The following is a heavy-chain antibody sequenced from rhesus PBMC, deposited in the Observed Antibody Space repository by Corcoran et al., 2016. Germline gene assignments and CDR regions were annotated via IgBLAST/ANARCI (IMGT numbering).Heavy chain of an antibody. CDR2: IYWDDDK. J-gene: IGHJ4*01. CDR1: GFSLTTSGMG. D-gene: IGHD1-26*01. V-gene: IGHV2-174*01. CDR3: ARYNWNYVYFDY. Sequence: QVTLKESGPALVKPTQTLTLTCTFSGFSLTTSGMGVGWIRQPPGKALEWLALIYWDDDKRYSTSLKSRLTISKDPSNNQVVLTMTNMAPVDTATYYCARYNWNYVYFDYWGQGVLVTVSS.